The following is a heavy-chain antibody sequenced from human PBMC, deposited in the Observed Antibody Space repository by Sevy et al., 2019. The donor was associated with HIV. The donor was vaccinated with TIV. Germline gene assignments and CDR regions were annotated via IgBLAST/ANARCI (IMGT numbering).Heavy chain of an antibody. CDR1: GGSVSSGSYY. Sequence: SETLSLTCTVSGGSVSSGSYYWSWIRQPPGKGLEWIGYIYYSGSTNYNPSLKSRVTISVDTSKNQFSLKLSSVTAADTAVYYCARVRIGKQWLPLDYWGQGTLVTVSS. V-gene: IGHV4-61*01. CDR3: ARVRIGKQWLPLDY. J-gene: IGHJ4*02. D-gene: IGHD6-19*01. CDR2: IYYSGST.